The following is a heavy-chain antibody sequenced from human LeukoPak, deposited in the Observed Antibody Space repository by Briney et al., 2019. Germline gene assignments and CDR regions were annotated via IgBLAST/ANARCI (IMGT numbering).Heavy chain of an antibody. CDR2: TYYRSTWYN. D-gene: IGHD2-2*01. Sequence: SQTLSLTCAISGDSVSSNSASWDWIRQSPSRGLEWLGRTYYRSTWYNDYAVSVRGRITVNPDTSKNQFSLHLNSVTPEDTAVYYCARRLTQYDCFDPWGQGILVTVSS. CDR1: GDSVSSNSAS. J-gene: IGHJ5*02. CDR3: ARRLTQYDCFDP. V-gene: IGHV6-1*01.